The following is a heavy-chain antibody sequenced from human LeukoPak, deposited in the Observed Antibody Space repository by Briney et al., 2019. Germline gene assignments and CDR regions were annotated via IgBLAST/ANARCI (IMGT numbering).Heavy chain of an antibody. Sequence: PGGSLRLSCAASGFTFSDYYMSWIRQAPGKGLEWVSYITTSTTTIYYADSVKGRFTISRDNAKNSLYLQMNSLRVEDTAIYYCARGGLEEGAFDIWGQGTMVTVSS. CDR2: ITTSTTTI. CDR3: ARGGLEEGAFDI. D-gene: IGHD3/OR15-3a*01. CDR1: GFTFSDYY. J-gene: IGHJ3*02. V-gene: IGHV3-11*01.